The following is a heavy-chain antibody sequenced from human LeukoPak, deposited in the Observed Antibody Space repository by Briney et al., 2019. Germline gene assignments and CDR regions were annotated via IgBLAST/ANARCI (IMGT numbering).Heavy chain of an antibody. V-gene: IGHV1-2*02. Sequence: ASVKVSCKASGYTFTVYYMHWVRQASGQGLEWMGWINPNSGGTNFAQRFQGRVTMTRDTSISTAYMELSRLRSDDTAVYYCARDSTEGRGYSYGSFWGQGTLVTVSS. CDR1: GYTFTVYY. J-gene: IGHJ4*02. D-gene: IGHD5-18*01. CDR2: INPNSGGT. CDR3: ARDSTEGRGYSYGSF.